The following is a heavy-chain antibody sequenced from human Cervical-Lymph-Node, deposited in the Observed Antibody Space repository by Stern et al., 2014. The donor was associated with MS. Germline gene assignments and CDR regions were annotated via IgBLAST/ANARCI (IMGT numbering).Heavy chain of an antibody. V-gene: IGHV1-2*02. J-gene: IGHJ6*02. CDR2: INPNSGGT. D-gene: IGHD6-19*01. CDR1: GYTFTGHY. Sequence: QVQLVESGAEVKTPGASVKVFCKASGYTFTGHYMHWVRQAPGQGLEWMGWINPNSGGTNYAQKFQGRVTMTRDTSASTGYMEISRLRSDDTAVYYCARNPVAHYGMDVWGQGTTVTVS. CDR3: ARNPVAHYGMDV.